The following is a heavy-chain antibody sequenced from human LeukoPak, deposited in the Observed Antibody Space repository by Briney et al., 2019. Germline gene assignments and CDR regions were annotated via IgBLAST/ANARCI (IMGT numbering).Heavy chain of an antibody. CDR1: GFTVSSNY. J-gene: IGHJ4*02. D-gene: IGHD3-16*01. Sequence: GGSLRLSCAASGFTVSSNYMSWVRQAPGKGLEWVSVIYSGGSTYYADSVKGRFTISRDNSKNTLYLQINSLRAEDTAVYYCAREREGGGYFDYWGQGTLVTVSS. V-gene: IGHV3-66*01. CDR2: IYSGGST. CDR3: AREREGGGYFDY.